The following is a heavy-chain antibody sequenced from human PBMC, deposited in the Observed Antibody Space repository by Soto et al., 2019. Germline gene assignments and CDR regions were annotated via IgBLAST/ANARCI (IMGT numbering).Heavy chain of an antibody. J-gene: IGHJ6*02. CDR1: GGTFSSYA. D-gene: IGHD3-22*01. CDR2: IIPIFGTA. Sequence: QVQLVQSGAEVKKPGSSVKVSCKASGGTFSSYAISWVRQAPGQGLEWMGGIIPIFGTANYAQKFQGRVTITADESTSTAYMGLSSLRSEDTAVYYCASSGVTMIVVVTYYYYGMDVWGQGTTVTVSS. V-gene: IGHV1-69*01. CDR3: ASSGVTMIVVVTYYYYGMDV.